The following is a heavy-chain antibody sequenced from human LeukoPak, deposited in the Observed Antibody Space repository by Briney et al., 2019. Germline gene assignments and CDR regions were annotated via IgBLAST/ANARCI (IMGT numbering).Heavy chain of an antibody. CDR2: ISGSGGST. J-gene: IGHJ4*02. Sequence: PGGSLRLSCAASGFTFSRHAMSWVRQAPGKGLEWVSGISGSGGSTYYADSVKGRLTISRDNSNNILYLEMNSLRAEDTAVYYCTKVPHAPFYYDGSDYYSITEYYFDNWGQGTLVTVSS. CDR1: GFTFSRHA. CDR3: TKVPHAPFYYDGSDYYSITEYYFDN. V-gene: IGHV3-23*01. D-gene: IGHD3-22*01.